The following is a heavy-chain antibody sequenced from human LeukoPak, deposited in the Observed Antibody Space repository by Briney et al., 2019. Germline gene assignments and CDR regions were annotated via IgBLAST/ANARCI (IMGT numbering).Heavy chain of an antibody. CDR3: ARHLSSVWGYSYGHHPYYFDY. J-gene: IGHJ4*02. CDR1: GYSISGGYY. CDR2: IFHSGST. Sequence: SSETLSLTCTVSGYSISGGYYWGWIRQPPGKGLEWIGSIFHSGSTYYNPSLKSRVTISVDTSKNQFSLKVTSVTAADTAVYYCARHLSSVWGYSYGHHPYYFDYWGQGTLVTVSS. V-gene: IGHV4-38-2*02. D-gene: IGHD5-18*01.